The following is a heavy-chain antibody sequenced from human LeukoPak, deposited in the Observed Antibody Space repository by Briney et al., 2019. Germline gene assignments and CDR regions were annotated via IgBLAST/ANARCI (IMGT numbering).Heavy chain of an antibody. Sequence: RGCLRLSCVPPGFKSSDSRTTWVRPAPGEGLRWVGSVQWDGTEKKFLASVAGRFTNSRDNAKKSRYLQMSSLRPQDTAVYFCVRGDWYFESWGQGTLVTVSS. CDR1: GFKSSDSR. CDR2: VQWDGTEK. D-gene: IGHD2-21*01. CDR3: VRGDWYFES. J-gene: IGHJ4*02. V-gene: IGHV3-7*04.